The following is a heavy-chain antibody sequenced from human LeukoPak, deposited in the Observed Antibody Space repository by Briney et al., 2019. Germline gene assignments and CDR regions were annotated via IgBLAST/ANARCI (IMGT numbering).Heavy chain of an antibody. CDR1: GGSISSGGYS. CDR2: IYHSGST. Sequence: SETLSLTCAVSGGSISSGGYSWSWIQQPPGKGLEWIGYIYHSGSTYYNPSLKSRVTITVDTSKNQFSLKLSSVTAADTAVYYCASFYQNWFDPWGQGTLVTVSS. J-gene: IGHJ5*02. D-gene: IGHD2-2*01. V-gene: IGHV4-30-2*05. CDR3: ASFYQNWFDP.